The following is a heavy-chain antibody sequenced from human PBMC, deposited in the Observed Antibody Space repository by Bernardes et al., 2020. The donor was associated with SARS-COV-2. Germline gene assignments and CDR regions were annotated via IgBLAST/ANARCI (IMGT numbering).Heavy chain of an antibody. Sequence: SETLSLTCTVSGGSISSSSYYWGWIRQPPGKGLEWIGSIYYSGSTYYNPSLKSRVTISVDTSKNQFSLKLSSVTAADTAVYYCARLETVTVTTSLFDYWGQGTLVTVSS. CDR1: GGSISSSSYY. V-gene: IGHV4-39*01. CDR2: IYYSGST. D-gene: IGHD4-17*01. J-gene: IGHJ4*02. CDR3: ARLETVTVTTSLFDY.